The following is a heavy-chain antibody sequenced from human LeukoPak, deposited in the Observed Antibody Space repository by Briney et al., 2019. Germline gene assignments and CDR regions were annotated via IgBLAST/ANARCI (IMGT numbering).Heavy chain of an antibody. D-gene: IGHD4-17*01. CDR3: ARTSDDYGDYTYYFDY. CDR2: ISAYNGNT. V-gene: IGHV1-18*01. CDR1: GYTFTSYG. J-gene: IGHJ4*02. Sequence: GASVKVSCKASGYTFTSYGISWERQAPGQGLEWMGWISAYNGNTNYAQKLQGRVTMTTDTSTSTAYMELRSLRSDDTAVYYCARTSDDYGDYTYYFDYWGQGTLVTVSS.